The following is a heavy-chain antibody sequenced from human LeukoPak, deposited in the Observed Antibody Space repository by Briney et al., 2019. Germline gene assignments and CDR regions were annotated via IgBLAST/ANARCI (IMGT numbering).Heavy chain of an antibody. D-gene: IGHD2-15*01. Sequence: AASVKVSCKASGYTFTSYGISWVRQAPGQGLEWMGWISAYNGNTNYAQKLQGRVTMTTDTSTSTAYMELRSLRSDDTAVYYCARESANKGWQGFDIWGQGAMVTVSS. CDR2: ISAYNGNT. V-gene: IGHV1-18*01. J-gene: IGHJ3*02. CDR3: ARESANKGWQGFDI. CDR1: GYTFTSYG.